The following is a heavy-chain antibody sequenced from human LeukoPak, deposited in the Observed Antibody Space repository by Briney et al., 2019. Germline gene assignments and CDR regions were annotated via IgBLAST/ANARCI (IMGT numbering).Heavy chain of an antibody. CDR1: AYTFTTYE. J-gene: IGHJ4*02. D-gene: IGHD3-16*01. V-gene: IGHV1-18*01. Sequence: ASVTVSSKASAYTFTTYEIIWVRHAPGQGLEWMGWINTRNGNANYAHQLQGRVTMTTDTSTSTSYMELASLRFDDTAIYYCARNHLGLGLWGQGTLVTVSS. CDR2: INTRNGNA. CDR3: ARNHLGLGL.